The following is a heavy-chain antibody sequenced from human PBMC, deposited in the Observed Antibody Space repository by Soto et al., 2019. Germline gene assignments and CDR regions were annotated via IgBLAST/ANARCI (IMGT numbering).Heavy chain of an antibody. CDR3: ARDFRDGYYFDY. Sequence: PGGSLRLSCAASGFTFSSYAMHWVRQAPGKGLEWVAVISYDGSNKYYADSVKGRFTISRDNSKNTLYLQMNSLRAEDTAVYYCARDFRDGYYFDYWGQGTLVTVSS. CDR2: ISYDGSNK. CDR1: GFTFSSYA. J-gene: IGHJ4*02. D-gene: IGHD5-12*01. V-gene: IGHV3-30-3*01.